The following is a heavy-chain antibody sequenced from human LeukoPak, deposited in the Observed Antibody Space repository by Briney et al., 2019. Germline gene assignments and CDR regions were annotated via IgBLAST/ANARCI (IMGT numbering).Heavy chain of an antibody. V-gene: IGHV4-61*02. CDR2: IYTSGST. CDR1: GGSISSGSYY. J-gene: IGHJ4*02. D-gene: IGHD1-26*01. Sequence: SETLSLTCTVPGGSISSGSYYWSWIRQPAGKGLEWIGRIYTSGSTNYNPSLKSRVTMSVDTSKNQFSLKLSSVTAADTAVYYCARDGSGSYQGIDYWGQGTLVTVSS. CDR3: ARDGSGSYQGIDY.